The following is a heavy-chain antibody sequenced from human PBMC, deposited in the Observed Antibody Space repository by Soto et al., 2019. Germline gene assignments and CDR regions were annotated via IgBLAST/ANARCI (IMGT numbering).Heavy chain of an antibody. Sequence: AWSLRYSGSSGFLSPQTYHMSWIPQPPGRGLEWIGHIYSSGSTNYNPPLKSRVTISVDTSKNQSSLILSSVTAADTAMYYCARDREAARYPYWGHGRLLTGS. CDR2: IYSSGST. CDR3: ARDREAARYPY. J-gene: IGHJ1*01. D-gene: IGHD3-9*01. V-gene: IGHV4-61*01. CDR1: SGFLSPQTYH.